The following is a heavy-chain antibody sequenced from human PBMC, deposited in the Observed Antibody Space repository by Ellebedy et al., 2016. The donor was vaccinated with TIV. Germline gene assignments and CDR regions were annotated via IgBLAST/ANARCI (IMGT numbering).Heavy chain of an antibody. CDR2: IYYSGST. CDR3: ARDGGAYRGGMDV. CDR1: GGSISSYY. D-gene: IGHD5-24*01. J-gene: IGHJ6*02. V-gene: IGHV4-59*06. Sequence: SETLSLTXTVSGGSISSYYWSWIRQPPGKGLEWIGYIYYSGSTYYNPSLKSRVTISVDTSKNQFSLKLSSVTAADTAVYYCARDGGAYRGGMDVWGQGTTVTVSS.